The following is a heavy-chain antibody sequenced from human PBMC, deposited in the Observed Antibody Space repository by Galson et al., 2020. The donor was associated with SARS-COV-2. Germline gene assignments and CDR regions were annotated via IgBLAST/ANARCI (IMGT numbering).Heavy chain of an antibody. CDR1: GFTFDIYA. V-gene: IGHV3-23*01. CDR3: AKNSGGSNYDPADV. J-gene: IGHJ6*02. Sequence: TGGSLRLSCAASGFTFDIYAMSWVRQAPGKGLEWISSVRGSGDTPYYTDSVKGRFTISRDNSNNTLYLQMNSLRVDDTAIYYCAKNSGGSNYDPADVWGQGTTVTVSS. D-gene: IGHD2-15*01. CDR2: VRGSGDTP.